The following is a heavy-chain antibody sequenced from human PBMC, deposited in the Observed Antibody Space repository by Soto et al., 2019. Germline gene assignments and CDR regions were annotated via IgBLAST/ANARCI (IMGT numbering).Heavy chain of an antibody. CDR1: GFTFSSYA. CDR2: ISGSGGST. D-gene: IGHD2-2*01. J-gene: IGHJ4*02. Sequence: GGSLRLSCAASGFTFSSYAMSWVRQAPGKGLEWVSAISGSGGSTYYADSVKGRFTISRDNSKNTLYLQMNSLRAEDTAVYYCAIDRKCLLVPAANVDYWGQGTLVTVSS. V-gene: IGHV3-23*01. CDR3: AIDRKCLLVPAANVDY.